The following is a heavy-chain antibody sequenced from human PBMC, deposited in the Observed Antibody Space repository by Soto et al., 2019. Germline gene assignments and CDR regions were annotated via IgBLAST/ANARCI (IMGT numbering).Heavy chain of an antibody. V-gene: IGHV3-30-3*01. CDR1: GFTFSSYA. Sequence: PGGSLRLSCAASGFTFSSYAMHWVRQAPGKGLEWVAVISYNGSNKYYADSVKGRFTISRDNSKNTLYLQMNSLRAEDTAVYYCPRDQGDNWGQGTMVTDSS. CDR3: PRDQGDN. CDR2: ISYNGSNK. J-gene: IGHJ3*02.